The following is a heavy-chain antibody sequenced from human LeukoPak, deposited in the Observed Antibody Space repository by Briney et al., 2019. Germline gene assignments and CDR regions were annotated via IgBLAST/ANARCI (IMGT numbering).Heavy chain of an antibody. D-gene: IGHD3-16*01. V-gene: IGHV3-11*04. CDR3: ARVLLGNAYDAMDV. Sequence: GGSLRLSCAASGFTFSDYYMSWIRQAPGKGLEWVSYISSSGSTIYYADSVKGRFTISRDNAKNSLYLQMDSLRAEDTAVYYCARVLLGNAYDAMDVWGQGTTVTVSS. J-gene: IGHJ6*02. CDR2: ISSSGSTI. CDR1: GFTFSDYY.